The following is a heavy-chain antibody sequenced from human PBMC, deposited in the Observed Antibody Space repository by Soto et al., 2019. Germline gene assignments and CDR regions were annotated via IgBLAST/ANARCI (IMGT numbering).Heavy chain of an antibody. V-gene: IGHV3-21*01. J-gene: IGHJ4*02. CDR2: ISSSSSYI. CDR1: GFTFSSYS. CDR3: ANGPMVRGVNPFDY. Sequence: GGSLRLSCAASGFTFSSYSMNWVRQAPGKGLEWVSSISSSSSYIYYADSVKGRFTISRDNAKNSLYLQMNSLRAEDTAVYYCANGPMVRGVNPFDYWGQGTLVTVSS. D-gene: IGHD3-10*01.